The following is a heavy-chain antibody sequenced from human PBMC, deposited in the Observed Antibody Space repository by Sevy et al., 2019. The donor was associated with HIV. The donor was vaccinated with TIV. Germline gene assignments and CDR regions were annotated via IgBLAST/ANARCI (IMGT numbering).Heavy chain of an antibody. J-gene: IGHJ4*02. CDR1: GFNLGDYA. D-gene: IGHD5-18*01. CDR3: VREGVGGYSYSLDC. CDR2: MRSKAFAGTT. Sequence: GGSLRLSCSTSGFNLGDYAMSWVRQSPGKGLEWVGFMRSKAFAGTTEYAASVKGRFTISTDDSKASAHLQMNSLRAEDTAVYYCVREGVGGYSYSLDCWGQGTLVTVSS. V-gene: IGHV3-49*04.